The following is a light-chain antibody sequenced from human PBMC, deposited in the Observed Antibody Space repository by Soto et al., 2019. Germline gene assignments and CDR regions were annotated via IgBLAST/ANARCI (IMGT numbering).Light chain of an antibody. J-gene: IGKJ5*01. V-gene: IGKV1-9*01. CDR3: QQGKSYQFP. CDR1: QDINTY. Sequence: DIQLTQSPSFLSASVGDRVTITCRASQDINTYLAWYQQKPGKAPKLLFFAASTLQNGVPSRFSGSGSGTEFTVTITSLEPVDFATYYCQQGKSYQFPVGEGTGVEIK. CDR2: AAS.